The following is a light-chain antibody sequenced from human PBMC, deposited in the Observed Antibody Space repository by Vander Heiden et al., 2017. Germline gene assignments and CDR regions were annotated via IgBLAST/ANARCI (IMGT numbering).Light chain of an antibody. Sequence: DIVKTQSPDSLAVSLGERATINCKSSQSVLYSSINKNYLAWYQQKPGQPPKLLIYWASTRASGVPARFSGSGSGTDFTLTISSLQAEDVAVYYCQQYYNPPYTFGQGTKLEIK. V-gene: IGKV4-1*01. CDR2: WAS. CDR3: QQYYNPPYT. J-gene: IGKJ2*01. CDR1: QSVLYSSINKNY.